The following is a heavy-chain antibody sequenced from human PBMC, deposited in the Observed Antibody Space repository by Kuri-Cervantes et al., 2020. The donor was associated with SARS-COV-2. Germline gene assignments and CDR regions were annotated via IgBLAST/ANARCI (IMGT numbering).Heavy chain of an antibody. CDR2: ISSSSSYI. V-gene: IGHV3-21*01. Sequence: GESLKISCAASGFTFSSYSMNWVRQAPGKGLEWVSSISSSSSYIYYADSVKGRFTISRGNAKNSLYLQMNSLRAEDTAVYYCARDRAIGWRGGFGYWGQGTLVTVSS. J-gene: IGHJ4*02. CDR3: ARDRAIGWRGGFGY. D-gene: IGHD6-19*01. CDR1: GFTFSSYS.